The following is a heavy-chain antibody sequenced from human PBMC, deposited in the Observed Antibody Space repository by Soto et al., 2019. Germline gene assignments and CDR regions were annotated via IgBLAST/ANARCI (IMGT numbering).Heavy chain of an antibody. CDR2: ISPSGGGT. CDR1: GFTFSSYA. Sequence: GGSLRLSCAASGFTFSSYAMTWVRQAPGKGLEWVSIISPSGGGTYYADSVKGRFTISRDSSKYILYLQMNSLRAEDTAVYYCAKVLDSGWYGPVDYWGQGTLVTVSS. CDR3: AKVLDSGWYGPVDY. J-gene: IGHJ4*02. D-gene: IGHD6-19*01. V-gene: IGHV3-23*01.